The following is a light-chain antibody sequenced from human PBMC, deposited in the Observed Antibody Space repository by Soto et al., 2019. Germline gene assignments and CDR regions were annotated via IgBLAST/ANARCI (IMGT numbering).Light chain of an antibody. CDR1: QSLGSY. CDR3: KPRSNSPT. V-gene: IGKV3-11*01. Sequence: ETVLTQSPATLSLSPGETATLSCRASQSLGSYLAWYQQKPGQAPRLLIYDASKRATGIPARFSGSGSQTDFTLTIISLEPEDFAVYFCKPRSNSPTFGGGTKVEIK. CDR2: DAS. J-gene: IGKJ4*01.